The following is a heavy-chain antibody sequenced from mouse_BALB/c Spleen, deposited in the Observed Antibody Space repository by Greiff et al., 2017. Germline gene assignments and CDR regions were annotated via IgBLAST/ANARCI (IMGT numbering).Heavy chain of an antibody. D-gene: IGHD4-1*01. Sequence: EVQLQQSGAELVKPGASVKLSCTASGFNIKDTYMHWVKQRPEQGLEWIGRIDPANGNTKYDPKFQGKATITADTSSNTAYLQLSSLTSEDTAVYYCARQLTGDAMDYWVQGTSVTVSS. J-gene: IGHJ4*01. V-gene: IGHV14-3*02. CDR2: IDPANGNT. CDR1: GFNIKDTY. CDR3: ARQLTGDAMDY.